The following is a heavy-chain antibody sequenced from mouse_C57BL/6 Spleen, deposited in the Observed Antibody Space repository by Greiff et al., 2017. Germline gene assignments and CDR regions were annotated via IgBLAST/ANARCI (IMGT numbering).Heavy chain of an antibody. CDR2: INPSSGYT. D-gene: IGHD2-5*01. CDR3: ALYSNYVNFDY. V-gene: IGHV1-4*01. Sequence: QVQLQQSGAELARPGASVKMSCKASGYTFTSYTMHWVKQRPGQGLEWIGYINPSSGYTKYNQKFKDKATLTADKSSSTAYMQLSSLTSEDSAVYYCALYSNYVNFDYWGQGTTLTVSS. J-gene: IGHJ2*01. CDR1: GYTFTSYT.